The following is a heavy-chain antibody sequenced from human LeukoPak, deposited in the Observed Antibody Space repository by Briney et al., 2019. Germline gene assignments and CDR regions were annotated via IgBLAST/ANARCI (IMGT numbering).Heavy chain of an antibody. V-gene: IGHV3-74*01. CDR2: INSDGSST. CDR1: GFTFSSYW. D-gene: IGHD1-14*01. CDR3: ARVGPWVNPDYYYYMDV. Sequence: GGSLRLSCAASGFTFSSYWMHWVRQAPGKGLVWVSRINSDGSSTSYADSVKGRFTISRDNAKNSLYLQMNSLRAEDTAVYYCARVGPWVNPDYYYYMDVWGKGTTVTVSS. J-gene: IGHJ6*03.